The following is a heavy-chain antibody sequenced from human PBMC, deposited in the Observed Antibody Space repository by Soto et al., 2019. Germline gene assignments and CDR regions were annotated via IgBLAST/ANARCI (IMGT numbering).Heavy chain of an antibody. J-gene: IGHJ5*02. Sequence: PSETLSLTCTVSDDFISSYYWNWIRQPAGKGLEWVGRVSTNGATNYNPSLESRVTMSVDTSKNQFSLKLTSVTAADTAVYYCARDTYSGYDFGLWGQGTLVTVS. CDR2: VSTNGAT. D-gene: IGHD5-12*01. CDR3: ARDTYSGYDFGL. V-gene: IGHV4-4*07. CDR1: DDFISSYY.